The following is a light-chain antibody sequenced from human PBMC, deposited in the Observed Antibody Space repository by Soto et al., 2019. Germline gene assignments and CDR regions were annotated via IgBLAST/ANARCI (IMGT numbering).Light chain of an antibody. J-gene: IGKJ1*01. V-gene: IGKV3-20*01. CDR3: QQYGSSPRT. CDR2: GAS. CDR1: QSVSSSY. Sequence: EIVLTQSPGTLSLSPGERATLSCRASQSVSSSYLAWYQQKPGQAPRPLIYGASSRAIGIPDRFSGSGSGTDFTLTISRLEPEDFVVYYCQQYGSSPRTFGQGTKVEIK.